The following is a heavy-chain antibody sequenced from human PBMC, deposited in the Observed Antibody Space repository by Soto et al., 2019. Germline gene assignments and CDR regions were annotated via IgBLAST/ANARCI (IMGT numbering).Heavy chain of an antibody. J-gene: IGHJ4*02. Sequence: PSETLSLTCAVYGGSFSGYYWSWIRQPPGKGLEWIGEINHSGSTNYNPSLKSRVTISVDTSKNQFSLKLSSATAADTAVYYCARGRVYYDSSGLHFDYWGQGTLVTVSS. CDR2: INHSGST. CDR3: ARGRVYYDSSGLHFDY. CDR1: GGSFSGYY. V-gene: IGHV4-34*01. D-gene: IGHD3-22*01.